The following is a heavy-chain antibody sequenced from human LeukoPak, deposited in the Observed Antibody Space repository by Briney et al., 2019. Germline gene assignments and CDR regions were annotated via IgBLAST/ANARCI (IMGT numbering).Heavy chain of an antibody. Sequence: GGSLRLSCAASGFTFSSYWMSWVRQAPGKGLEWVANIKQDGSEKYYVDSVKGRFTISRDNAKNSLYLQMNSLRAEDTAVYYCARGGGKGSRGAFDIWGQGTMVTVSS. J-gene: IGHJ3*02. CDR1: GFTFSSYW. CDR3: ARGGGKGSRGAFDI. D-gene: IGHD1-26*01. CDR2: IKQDGSEK. V-gene: IGHV3-7*01.